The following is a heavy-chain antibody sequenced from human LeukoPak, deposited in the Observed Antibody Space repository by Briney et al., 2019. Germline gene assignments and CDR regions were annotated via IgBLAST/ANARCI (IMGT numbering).Heavy chain of an antibody. Sequence: PSETLSLTCTVSGDSINNYYWSWIRQPPGKRLEYIACAYNNGETNYNPSLKSRVAISVDTSKNHLSLNLSSVTAADTATYYCAGTTRWLAFGYWGQGILVTVSS. CDR3: AGTTRWLAFGY. D-gene: IGHD5-12*01. CDR1: GDSINNYY. J-gene: IGHJ4*02. V-gene: IGHV4-59*01. CDR2: AYNNGET.